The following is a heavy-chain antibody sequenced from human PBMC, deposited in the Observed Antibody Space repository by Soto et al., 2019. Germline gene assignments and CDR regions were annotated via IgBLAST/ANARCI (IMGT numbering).Heavy chain of an antibody. CDR2: ISYDGSNK. D-gene: IGHD3-22*01. CDR1: GFTFSSYA. V-gene: IGHV3-30-3*01. CDR3: ARDLGYYDSSGYFPDDAFDI. Sequence: GGSLRLSCAASGFTFSSYAMHWVRQAPGKGLEWVAVISYDGSNKYYADSVKGRFTISRDNSKNTLYLQMNSLRAEDTAVYYCARDLGYYDSSGYFPDDAFDIWGQGTMVTVSS. J-gene: IGHJ3*02.